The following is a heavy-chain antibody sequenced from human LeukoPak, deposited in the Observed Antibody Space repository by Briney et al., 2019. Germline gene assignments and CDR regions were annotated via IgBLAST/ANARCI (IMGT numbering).Heavy chain of an antibody. J-gene: IGHJ5*02. Sequence: PSETLSLTCTVSGGSISSYYWSWIRQPAGKGLEWIGRIYTSGSTNYNPSLKSRVTMSVDTSKNQFSLKLSSATAADTAVYYCARAHPGYCSGGSCTANWFDPWGQGTLVTVSS. CDR1: GGSISSYY. CDR2: IYTSGST. V-gene: IGHV4-4*07. CDR3: ARAHPGYCSGGSCTANWFDP. D-gene: IGHD2-15*01.